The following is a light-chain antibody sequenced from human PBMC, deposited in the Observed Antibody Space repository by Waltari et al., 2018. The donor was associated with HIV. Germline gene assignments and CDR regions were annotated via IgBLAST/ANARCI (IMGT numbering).Light chain of an antibody. CDR2: GAS. CDR3: QHYRSSPPTYT. CDR1: QSVSSIY. V-gene: IGKV3-20*01. J-gene: IGKJ2*01. Sequence: EIVLTQSPGTLSLSPGERATLSCRASQSVSSIYLAWYQQKPGQAPRLLIYGASNRATGIPDRFSGSGSGTDFTLIISRLEPEDCAVYYCQHYRSSPPTYTFGQGTKLEMK.